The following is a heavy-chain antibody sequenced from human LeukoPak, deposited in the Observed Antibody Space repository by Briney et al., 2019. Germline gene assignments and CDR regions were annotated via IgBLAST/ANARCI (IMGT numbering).Heavy chain of an antibody. CDR1: GFTFSSYG. Sequence: PGGSLRLSCAASGFTFSSYGMHWVRQAPGKGLEWVSYITTISSTIYYADSVKGRFTISRDNAKNSLYLQMNSLRAEDTAVYYCARDQGSSWSGGAFDIWGQGTMVTVSS. V-gene: IGHV3-48*04. CDR3: ARDQGSSWSGGAFDI. CDR2: ITTISSTI. D-gene: IGHD6-13*01. J-gene: IGHJ3*02.